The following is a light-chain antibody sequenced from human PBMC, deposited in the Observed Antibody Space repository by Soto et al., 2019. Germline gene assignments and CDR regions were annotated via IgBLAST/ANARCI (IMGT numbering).Light chain of an antibody. Sequence: QTVVTQEPSLTVSPGGTVTLTCGSSTGAVTSGHYPYWFQQKSGQAPRALIYDTSNKHSWTPARFSGSLLGGKAALTLSGXQPEDEAEYYCLLSFSGTHVVFGGGTKLTVL. CDR1: TGAVTSGHY. CDR2: DTS. V-gene: IGLV7-46*01. CDR3: LLSFSGTHVV. J-gene: IGLJ2*01.